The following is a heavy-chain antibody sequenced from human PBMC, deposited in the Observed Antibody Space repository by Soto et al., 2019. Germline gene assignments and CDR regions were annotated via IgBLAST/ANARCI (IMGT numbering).Heavy chain of an antibody. J-gene: IGHJ5*02. CDR1: GGSISSGGYY. CDR2: IYYSGST. D-gene: IGHD3-10*01. Sequence: PSETLSLTCTVSGGSISSGGYYWSWIRQHPGKGPEWIGYIYYSGSTYYNPSLKSRVTISVDTSKNQFSLKLSSVTAADTAVYYCATVDIWFGDRTSWFDPWGQGTLVTVSS. CDR3: ATVDIWFGDRTSWFDP. V-gene: IGHV4-31*03.